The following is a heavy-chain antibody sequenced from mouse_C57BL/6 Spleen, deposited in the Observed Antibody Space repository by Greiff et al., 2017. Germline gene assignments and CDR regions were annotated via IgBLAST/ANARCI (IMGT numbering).Heavy chain of an antibody. CDR2: IDPNSGGT. CDR1: GYTFTSYW. Sequence: QVQLQQPGAELVKPGASVKLSCKASGYTFTSYWMHWVKQRPGRGLEWIGRIDPNSGGTKYNEKFKSKATLTVDKPSSTAYIQLSSLTSEDSAVYYCASPDSSGLLFDYWGQGTTLTVSS. D-gene: IGHD3-2*02. CDR3: ASPDSSGLLFDY. J-gene: IGHJ2*01. V-gene: IGHV1-72*01.